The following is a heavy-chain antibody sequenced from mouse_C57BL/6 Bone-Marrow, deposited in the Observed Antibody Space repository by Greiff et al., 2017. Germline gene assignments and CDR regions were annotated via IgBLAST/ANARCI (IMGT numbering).Heavy chain of an antibody. D-gene: IGHD2-5*01. CDR1: GFNIKNTY. V-gene: IGHV14-3*01. CDR2: IDPANGNT. J-gene: IGHJ1*03. CDR3: ASPIYYSNYGWYFDF. Sequence: EVQLQQSVAELVRPGASVKLSCTASGFNIKNTYMHWVKQRPEQGLEWIGRIDPANGNTKYAPKFQGKATITADTSSNTAYLQLSSLTSEDTAIYYCASPIYYSNYGWYFDFWGTGTTVTVSS.